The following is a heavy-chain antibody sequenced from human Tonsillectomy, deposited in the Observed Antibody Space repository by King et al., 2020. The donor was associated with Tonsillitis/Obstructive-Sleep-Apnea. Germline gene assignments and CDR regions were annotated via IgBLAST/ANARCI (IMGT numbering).Heavy chain of an antibody. CDR3: TKVERKYCSTSSCQFDY. D-gene: IGHD2-2*01. CDR2: ISWNSGII. J-gene: IGHJ4*02. Sequence: VQLVESGGGLVQPGRSLRLSCAASGFTFDDYAMHWVRQAPGKGLEWVSGISWNSGIILYADSVKGRFTISRDNAKNFLYLQMNSLGAEDTACYYCTKVERKYCSTSSCQFDYWGQGTLVAVSS. CDR1: GFTFDDYA. V-gene: IGHV3-9*01.